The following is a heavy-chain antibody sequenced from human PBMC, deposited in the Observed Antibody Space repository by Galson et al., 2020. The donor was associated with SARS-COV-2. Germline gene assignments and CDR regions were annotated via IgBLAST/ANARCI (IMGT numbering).Heavy chain of an antibody. D-gene: IGHD6-13*01. CDR3: ARGGSADGPRPMGY. J-gene: IGHJ4*02. CDR2: ISSDGRSQ. Sequence: GGSLRLSCAASGFIFSPYVMHWVHQAPGKGLEWVAVISSDGRSQHYADSVKGRFTISRDNSKNTLFLQMNNLRGEDTAVYYCARGGSADGPRPMGYWGQGTLVTVSS. V-gene: IGHV3-30*04. CDR1: GFIFSPYV.